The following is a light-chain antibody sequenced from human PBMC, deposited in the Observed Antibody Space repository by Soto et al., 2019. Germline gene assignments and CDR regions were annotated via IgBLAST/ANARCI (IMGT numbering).Light chain of an antibody. CDR1: ETSASY. CDR2: AAS. J-gene: IGKJ1*01. Sequence: DIQMTQSPSSLSASVGDRVTITGRESETSASYLNWYQQRPGKAPKLLIYAASSLQSGVPSRFGGSGSGTDFTLTITSLQPEDFATYYCQQTYNPPRPFGQGTRV. V-gene: IGKV1-39*01. CDR3: QQTYNPPRP.